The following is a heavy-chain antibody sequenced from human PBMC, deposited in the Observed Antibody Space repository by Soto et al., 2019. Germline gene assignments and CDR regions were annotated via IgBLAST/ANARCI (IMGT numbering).Heavy chain of an antibody. CDR1: GGSFSGYY. J-gene: IGHJ5*02. Sequence: SETLSLTCAVYGGSFSGYYWSWIRQPPGKGLEWIGEINHSGSTNYNPSLKSRVTISVDTSKNQFSLKLSSVTAADTAVYYCASTRYCSGGSCRWFDPWGQGTLVTVSS. D-gene: IGHD2-15*01. V-gene: IGHV4-34*01. CDR3: ASTRYCSGGSCRWFDP. CDR2: INHSGST.